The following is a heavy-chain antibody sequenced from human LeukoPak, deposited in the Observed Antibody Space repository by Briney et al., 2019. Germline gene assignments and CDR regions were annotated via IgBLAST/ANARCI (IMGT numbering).Heavy chain of an antibody. CDR2: IYYSWST. V-gene: IGHV4-59*01. J-gene: IGHJ6*03. Sequence: SETLSLTCTVSGGSISSYYWSWIRQPPGKGLEWIGYIYYSWSTNYNPSLKSRVTISVDTSKNQFSLKLSSVTAADTAVYYCARDHVVPYYDFWSGYLGPYMDVWGKGTTVTVSS. CDR3: ARDHVVPYYDFWSGYLGPYMDV. D-gene: IGHD3-3*01. CDR1: GGSISSYY.